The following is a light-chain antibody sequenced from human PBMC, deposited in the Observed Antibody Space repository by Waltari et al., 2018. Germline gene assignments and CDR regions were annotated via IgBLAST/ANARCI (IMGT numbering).Light chain of an antibody. J-gene: IGKJ4*02. CDR3: QQYVLLPVT. CDR2: GTF. V-gene: IGKV3-20*01. CDR1: HTIRTTY. Sequence: EIVFNQSPGTLAFAPGEEATPPCRTNHTIRTTYLAWYQQKPGQPPTLLIYGTFTRATGIPDRFSGSGSGTDFTLTISSLEPEDFAAYYCQQYVLLPVTFGGGTKVEIK.